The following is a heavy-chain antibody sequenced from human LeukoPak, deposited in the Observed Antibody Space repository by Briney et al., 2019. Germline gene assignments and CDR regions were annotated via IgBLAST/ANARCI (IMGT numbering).Heavy chain of an antibody. J-gene: IGHJ3*02. V-gene: IGHV1-2*04. CDR3: ARGLYYDFWSGSDAFDI. CDR1: GYTFTGYY. D-gene: IGHD3-3*01. CDR2: INPNSGGT. Sequence: GASVKVSCKASGYTFTGYYMHWVRQAPGQGLEWMGWINPNSGGTNYAQKFQGWVTMTRDTSISTAYMELSRLRSDDTAVYYCARGLYYDFWSGSDAFDIWGQGTMVTVSS.